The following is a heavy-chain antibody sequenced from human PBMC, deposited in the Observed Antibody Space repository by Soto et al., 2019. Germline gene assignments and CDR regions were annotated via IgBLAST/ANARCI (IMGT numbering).Heavy chain of an antibody. CDR2: IYGTGTT. V-gene: IGHV4-59*01. J-gene: IGHJ4*02. D-gene: IGHD1-26*01. CDR1: DGSISSYY. Sequence: PSETLSLTCTVSDGSISSYYWSWIRQPPGKGLEWIGYIYGTGTTNYNPSLGGRVTISMDTSKNHFSLTLNSVTAADTAVYYCAGFSTGTYLFDFWGQGALVTVPQ. CDR3: AGFSTGTYLFDF.